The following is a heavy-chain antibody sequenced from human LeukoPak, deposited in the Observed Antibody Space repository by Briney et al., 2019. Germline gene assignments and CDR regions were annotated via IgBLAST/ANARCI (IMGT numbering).Heavy chain of an antibody. Sequence: PSETLSLTCTVSGGSISSGGHYWSWIRQHPGKGLEWIGYIYYSGSTYYNPSLKSRVTISVDTSKNQFSLKLSSVTAADTAVYYCARGSRLGHFDYWGQGTLVTVSS. CDR1: GGSISSGGHY. CDR2: IYYSGST. CDR3: ARGSRLGHFDY. V-gene: IGHV4-31*03. D-gene: IGHD3-22*01. J-gene: IGHJ4*02.